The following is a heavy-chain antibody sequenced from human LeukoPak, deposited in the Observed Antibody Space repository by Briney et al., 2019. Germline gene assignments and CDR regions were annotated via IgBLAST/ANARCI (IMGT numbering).Heavy chain of an antibody. CDR2: ISSSSSYT. CDR1: GFTFSDYY. Sequence: GGSLRLSCAASGFTFSDYYMSWIRQAPGKGLEWVSYISSSSSYTNYADSVKGRFTISRDNAKNSLYLQMNSLRAEDTAVYYCARDKGRYFDWLLPHDAFDIWGQGTMVTVPS. D-gene: IGHD3-9*01. J-gene: IGHJ3*02. CDR3: ARDKGRYFDWLLPHDAFDI. V-gene: IGHV3-11*06.